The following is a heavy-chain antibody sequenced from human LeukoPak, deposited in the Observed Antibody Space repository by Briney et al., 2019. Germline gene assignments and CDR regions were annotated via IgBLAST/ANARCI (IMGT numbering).Heavy chain of an antibody. J-gene: IGHJ3*02. CDR1: GYTFTGYY. D-gene: IGHD4-17*01. Sequence: ASVKVSCKASGYTFTGYYMHWVRQAPGQGLEWMGWINPNSGGTNYAQKFQGRVTMTRDTSISTAYMELSRLRSDDTAVYYCARVRSRYGDYTDAFDIWGQETMVTVSS. CDR2: INPNSGGT. V-gene: IGHV1-2*02. CDR3: ARVRSRYGDYTDAFDI.